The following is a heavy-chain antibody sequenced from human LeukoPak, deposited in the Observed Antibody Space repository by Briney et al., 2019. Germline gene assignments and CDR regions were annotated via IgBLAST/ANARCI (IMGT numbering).Heavy chain of an antibody. Sequence: GGSLRLSCAASGVTFSGSAMHWVRQAPGKGLEWLGRIRSKADSYTTAYAASVKGRFIISRDDSKNTAYLQMNSLKTEYTAVYYCRAAADLNDYWGQGTLVTVSS. CDR2: IRSKADSYTT. CDR3: RAAADLNDY. V-gene: IGHV3-73*01. CDR1: GVTFSGSA. D-gene: IGHD6-13*01. J-gene: IGHJ4*02.